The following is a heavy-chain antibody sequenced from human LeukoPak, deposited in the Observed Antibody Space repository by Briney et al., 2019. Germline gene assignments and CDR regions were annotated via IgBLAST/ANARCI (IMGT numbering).Heavy chain of an antibody. D-gene: IGHD3-10*01. CDR2: IGGSGDTT. J-gene: IGHJ6*02. CDR1: GFTFSGYA. V-gene: IGHV3-23*01. CDR3: ASKFGESYYYYYGLDV. Sequence: GGSLRLSCAASGFTFSGYAMAWVRQAPGKGLEWVSVIGGSGDTTRYADSVKGRFTISRDKSKTTLFLHMNSLRVEDTAVYYCASKFGESYYYYYGLDVWGQGTTVTVSS.